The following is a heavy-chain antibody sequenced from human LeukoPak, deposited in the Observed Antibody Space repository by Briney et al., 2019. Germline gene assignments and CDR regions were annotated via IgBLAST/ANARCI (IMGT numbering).Heavy chain of an antibody. J-gene: IGHJ4*02. Sequence: PGGSLRLSCAASGFTFDDYAMHWVRQAPGKALEGVSGISWNSGNIDYADSVKGRFTISRDNAKNSLYLQMNSLRAEDTALYYCAKGEITLVRGVKNYWGQGTLVTVSS. CDR1: GFTFDDYA. V-gene: IGHV3-9*01. CDR3: AKGEITLVRGVKNY. CDR2: ISWNSGNI. D-gene: IGHD3-10*01.